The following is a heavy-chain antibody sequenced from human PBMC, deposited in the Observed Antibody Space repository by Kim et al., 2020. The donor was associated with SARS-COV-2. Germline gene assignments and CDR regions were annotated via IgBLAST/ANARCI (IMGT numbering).Heavy chain of an antibody. J-gene: IGHJ4*02. V-gene: IGHV4-34*01. Sequence: SETLSLTCAVYGGSFSGYYWSWIRQPPGKGLEWIGEINHSGSTNYNPSLKSRVTISVDTSKNQFSLKLSSVTAADTAVYYCARYSRRVRGAQDYWGQGTLVTVSS. CDR1: GGSFSGYY. CDR2: INHSGST. CDR3: ARYSRRVRGAQDY. D-gene: IGHD3-10*01.